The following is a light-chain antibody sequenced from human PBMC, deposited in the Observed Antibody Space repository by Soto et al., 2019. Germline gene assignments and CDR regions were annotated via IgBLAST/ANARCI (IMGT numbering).Light chain of an antibody. CDR2: GNG. V-gene: IGLV1-40*01. Sequence: LTQPPSVSGAPGQRVTISCTGSSSNIGAGYDVHWYQQLPGTAPKLLIFGNGNRPSGVPDRFSGSKSDTSASLAITGLQAEDEADYYCQTYDSSLSGLFVFGTGTKVTVL. J-gene: IGLJ1*01. CDR3: QTYDSSLSGLFV. CDR1: SSNIGAGYD.